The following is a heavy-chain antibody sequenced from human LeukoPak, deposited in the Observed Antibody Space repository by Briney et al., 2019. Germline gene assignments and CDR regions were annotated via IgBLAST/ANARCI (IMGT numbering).Heavy chain of an antibody. CDR1: GLTFTSSA. D-gene: IGHD3-3*01. V-gene: IGHV1-58*01. CDR3: AADLNYDFWSGYPDAFDI. CDR2: IVVGSGNT. Sequence: SVKVSCKASGLTFTSSAVQWVRQARGQRLEWIGWIVVGSGNTNYAQKFQERVTITRDMSISTAYMELSSLRSEDTAVYYCAADLNYDFWSGYPDAFDIWGQGTMVTVSS. J-gene: IGHJ3*02.